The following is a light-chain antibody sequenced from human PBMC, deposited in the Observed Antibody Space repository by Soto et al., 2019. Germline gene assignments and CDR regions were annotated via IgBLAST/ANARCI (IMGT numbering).Light chain of an antibody. Sequence: QSVLTQPPSVSGAPGQRVTISCTGSSSNIGAGYDVHWYQHLPGTAPKLLIYGNNNRPSGVPDRLSGSKSGTSASLAITGLQAEDEVDYYCQSYDSRLTDWVFGGGTQLTVL. CDR2: GNN. CDR1: SSNIGAGYD. CDR3: QSYDSRLTDWV. V-gene: IGLV1-40*01. J-gene: IGLJ3*02.